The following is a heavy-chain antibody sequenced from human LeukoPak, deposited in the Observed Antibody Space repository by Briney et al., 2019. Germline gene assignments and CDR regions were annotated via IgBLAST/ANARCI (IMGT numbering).Heavy chain of an antibody. CDR1: GFTFSTYD. CDR2: IWYDGSNK. J-gene: IGHJ4*02. Sequence: GGSLRLSCATSGFTFSTYDMHWVSHAPGKGLERVAVIWYDGSNKNYADSVKGRFTISRDNSKNKLFLQMNSLRAEDTAVYYCATPLPYCSGGTCYSLDYWGQGTLVTVSS. V-gene: IGHV3-33*01. CDR3: ATPLPYCSGGTCYSLDY. D-gene: IGHD2-15*01.